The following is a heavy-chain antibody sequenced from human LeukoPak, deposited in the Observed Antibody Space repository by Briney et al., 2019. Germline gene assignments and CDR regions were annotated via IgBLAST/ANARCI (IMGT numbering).Heavy chain of an antibody. Sequence: GASVKVSCKASGYTFTSYGISWVRQAPGQGLEWMGWISAYNGNTNYAQKLQGRVTVTTDTSTSTAYMELRSLRSDDTAVYYCARVQWLVANDAFDIWGQGTMVTVSS. D-gene: IGHD6-19*01. CDR1: GYTFTSYG. V-gene: IGHV1-18*01. J-gene: IGHJ3*02. CDR3: ARVQWLVANDAFDI. CDR2: ISAYNGNT.